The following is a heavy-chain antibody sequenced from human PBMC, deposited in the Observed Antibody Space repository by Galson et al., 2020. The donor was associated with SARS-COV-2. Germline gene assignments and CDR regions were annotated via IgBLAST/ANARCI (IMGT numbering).Heavy chain of an antibody. J-gene: IGHJ5*02. CDR2: IHHTGNT. CDR1: DYSISSDYY. D-gene: IGHD6-13*01. Sequence: SETLSLTCNVSDYSISSDYYWGWIRQSPGKGLEWIGTIHHTGNTFYNPSLKIRVTISLDTSNKQFSLKLRSVTAADTAVYYCARGGPSSYWYNDQWFAPWGQGTLVTVSS. V-gene: IGHV4-38-2*02. CDR3: ARGGPSSYWYNDQWFAP.